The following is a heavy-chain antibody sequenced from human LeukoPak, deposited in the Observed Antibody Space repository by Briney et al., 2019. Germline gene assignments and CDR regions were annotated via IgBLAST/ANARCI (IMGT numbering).Heavy chain of an antibody. J-gene: IGHJ4*02. D-gene: IGHD6-13*01. CDR1: GFTFSGSA. Sequence: PGGSLRLSCAASGFTFSGSAMHWVRQASGKGLEWVGRIRSKANSYATAYAASVKGRFTISRDDSKNTAYLQMNSLKTEDTAVYYCTRDLSSSWANFDYWGKGTLVTVSS. CDR3: TRDLSSSWANFDY. V-gene: IGHV3-73*01. CDR2: IRSKANSYAT.